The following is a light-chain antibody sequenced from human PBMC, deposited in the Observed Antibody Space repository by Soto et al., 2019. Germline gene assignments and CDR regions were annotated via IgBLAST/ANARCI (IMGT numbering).Light chain of an antibody. CDR3: QQWSSFPRA. CDR2: TAS. J-gene: IGKJ4*01. CDR1: KDISTW. V-gene: IGKV1-12*01. Sequence: DIQMTQSPASVSASVGDRVTITCRASKDISTWLAWFQQKPGEAPRLLIYTASSLHSGVPSRFSGSGSGTDFPLTISSLQHEDFATYYSQQWSSFPRAFGRGNTVDSK.